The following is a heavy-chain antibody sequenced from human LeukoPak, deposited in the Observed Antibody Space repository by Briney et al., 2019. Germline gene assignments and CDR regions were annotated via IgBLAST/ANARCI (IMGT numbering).Heavy chain of an antibody. Sequence: GGSLRLSCAASGFTFSSYSMNWVRQAPGKGLEWVSSIGSSSSSIYYADSVKGRFTISRDNPKNSLYLQLNSLRAEDTAVHYCARETMEAFDIWGQGTMITVSS. CDR2: IGSSSSSI. V-gene: IGHV3-21*01. J-gene: IGHJ3*02. CDR3: ARETMEAFDI. D-gene: IGHD3-10*01. CDR1: GFTFSSYS.